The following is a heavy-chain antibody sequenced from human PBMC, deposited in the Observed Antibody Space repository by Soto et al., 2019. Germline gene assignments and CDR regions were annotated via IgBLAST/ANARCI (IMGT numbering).Heavy chain of an antibody. V-gene: IGHV2-26*01. J-gene: IGHJ6*02. D-gene: IGHD4-17*01. CDR1: GFSLSNARMG. CDR2: IFSNDEK. CDR3: ARIPPDYGDYYYYGMDV. Sequence: QVTLKESGPVLVKPTEPLTLTCTVSGFSLSNARMGVSWIRQPPGKALEWLAHIFSNDEKSYSTSLKSRLTISKDTSKSQVVLTMTNMDPVDTATYYCARIPPDYGDYYYYGMDVWGQGTTVTVSS.